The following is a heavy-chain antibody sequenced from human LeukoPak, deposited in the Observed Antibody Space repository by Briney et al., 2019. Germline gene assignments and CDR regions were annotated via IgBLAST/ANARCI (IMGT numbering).Heavy chain of an antibody. V-gene: IGHV4-34*01. CDR3: ASSGYGGYYYGMDV. D-gene: IGHD5-12*01. CDR1: GGSFSGYY. Sequence: SETLSLTCAVYGGSFSGYYWSWIRQPPGKGLEWIGEINHSGSTNYNPSLKSRVTISVDTSKNQFSLKLSSVTAADTAVYYCASSGYGGYYYGMDVWGQGTTVTVSS. J-gene: IGHJ6*02. CDR2: INHSGST.